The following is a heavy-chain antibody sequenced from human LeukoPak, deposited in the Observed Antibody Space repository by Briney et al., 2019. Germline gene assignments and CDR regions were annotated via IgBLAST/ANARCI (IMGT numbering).Heavy chain of an antibody. CDR1: GFAFGDYS. V-gene: IGHV3-48*01. CDR2: ISTSGLST. D-gene: IGHD5-18*01. Sequence: PGGSQRLSCAASGFAFGDYSMNWVRQAPGKGLEWVSYISTSGLSTYYADSVKGRFTISRDNAKNSLYLQTNGLRAEDTAVYYCARDPTPTQLWFRGTFDYWGQGALVTVSS. CDR3: ARDPTPTQLWFRGTFDY. J-gene: IGHJ4*02.